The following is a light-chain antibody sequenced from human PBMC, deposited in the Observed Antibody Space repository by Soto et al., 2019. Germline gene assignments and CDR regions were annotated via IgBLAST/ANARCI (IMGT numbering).Light chain of an antibody. V-gene: IGKV3-11*01. J-gene: IGKJ1*01. Sequence: EIVLTQSPATLSLSPGERATLSCWASQSVSNYFVWYQQKPGQAPRRLIYDASKRATGIPARFSGSGSGTDFTLTISSLEPEDFAVYYCQQRSIWPWTFGQGTKVDIK. CDR3: QQRSIWPWT. CDR2: DAS. CDR1: QSVSNY.